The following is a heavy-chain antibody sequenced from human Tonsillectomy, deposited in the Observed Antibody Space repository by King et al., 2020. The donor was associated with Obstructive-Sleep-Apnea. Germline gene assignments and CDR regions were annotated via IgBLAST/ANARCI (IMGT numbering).Heavy chain of an antibody. D-gene: IGHD3-9*01. CDR3: ASGYFDWLPNYYFEY. CDR2: INSDGSSR. CDR1: GFTFSSYW. J-gene: IGHJ4*02. V-gene: IGHV3-74*01. Sequence: VQLVESGGGLVQPGGSLRLSCAASGFTFSSYWMHWVRQAPGKGLVWVSRINSDGSSRSYVDSVKGRFTISRDNAKNTLYLQMNSLRAEDTALYYCASGYFDWLPNYYFEYWGPGTLVTVSS.